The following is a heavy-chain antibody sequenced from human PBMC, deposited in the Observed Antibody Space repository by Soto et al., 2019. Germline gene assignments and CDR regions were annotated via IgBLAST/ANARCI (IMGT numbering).Heavy chain of an antibody. D-gene: IGHD6-13*01. J-gene: IGHJ4*02. CDR1: GFTFSSYS. Sequence: GGSLRLSCAASGFTFSSYSMNWVRQAPGKGLEWVSSISSSSSYIYYADSVKGRFTISRDNAKNSLYLQMNSLRAEDTAVYYCARGPPHSSSWYELSRAKYYFDYWGQGTLVTVSS. CDR3: ARGPPHSSSWYELSRAKYYFDY. CDR2: ISSSSSYI. V-gene: IGHV3-21*01.